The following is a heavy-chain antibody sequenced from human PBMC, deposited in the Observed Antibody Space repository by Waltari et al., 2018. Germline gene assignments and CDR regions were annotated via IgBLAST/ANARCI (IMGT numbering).Heavy chain of an antibody. D-gene: IGHD2-15*01. V-gene: IGHV4-39*01. J-gene: IGHJ4*02. CDR1: GDSITSHTYY. CDR2: SYYRGST. Sequence: QLQLQESGPGLVKPSETLSLTCSVSGDSITSHTYYWGWVRQPPGKGLEWIGSSYYRGSTDYTPSLKSRVTISLDTSKNQFSLKLSSVTAADTAVYYCASYCTGGRCHSDYWGQGTLVTVSS. CDR3: ASYCTGGRCHSDY.